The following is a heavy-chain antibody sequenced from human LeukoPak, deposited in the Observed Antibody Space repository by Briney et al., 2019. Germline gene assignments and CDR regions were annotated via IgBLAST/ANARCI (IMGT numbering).Heavy chain of an antibody. CDR1: GFSVSSNY. CDR3: AREGRFQSFDY. CDR2: IYTGGTT. V-gene: IGHV3-53*01. J-gene: IGHJ4*02. Sequence: GGSLRLSCAASGFSVSSNYVSWVRQAQGKGLEWVSVIYTGGTTHYAPSVMGRFTFSRDDSQNTVHLHMSGLRDEDTALYYCAREGRFQSFDYWGQGTLVAVSS.